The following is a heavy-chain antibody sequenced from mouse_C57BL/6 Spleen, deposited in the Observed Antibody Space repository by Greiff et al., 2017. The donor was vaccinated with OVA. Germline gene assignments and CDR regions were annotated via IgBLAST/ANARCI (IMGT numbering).Heavy chain of an antibody. CDR2: IDPSDSET. Sequence: QVQLKQPGAELVRPGSSVKLSCKASGYTFTSYWMHWVKQRPIQGLEWIGNIDPSDSETHYNQKFKDKATLTVDKSSSTAYMQLSSLTSEDSAVYYCAREGELGFAYWGQGTLVTVSA. J-gene: IGHJ3*01. D-gene: IGHD4-1*01. V-gene: IGHV1-52*01. CDR3: AREGELGFAY. CDR1: GYTFTSYW.